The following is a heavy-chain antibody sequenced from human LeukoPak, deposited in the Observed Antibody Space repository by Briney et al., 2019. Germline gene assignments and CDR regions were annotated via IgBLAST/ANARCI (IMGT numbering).Heavy chain of an antibody. J-gene: IGHJ4*02. D-gene: IGHD3-16*02. CDR2: ISAYNGNT. V-gene: IGHV1-18*01. CDR1: GYTFTSYG. CDR3: ARGDQLRLGELSLPNFDY. Sequence: ASVKVSCKASGYTFTSYGISWVRQAPGQGLEWMGWISAYNGNTNYAQKLQGRVTMTTDTPTSTAYMELRSLRSDDTAVYYCARGDQLRLGELSLPNFDYWGQGTLVTVSS.